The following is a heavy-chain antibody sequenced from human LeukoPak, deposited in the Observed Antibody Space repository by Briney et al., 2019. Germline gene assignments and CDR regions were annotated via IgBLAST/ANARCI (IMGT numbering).Heavy chain of an antibody. J-gene: IGHJ6*03. CDR1: GFIFSDYY. Sequence: GGSLRLSCAASGFIFSDYYMSWIRQAPGMGLEWVSYISNSGSTIYYADSVKGRFTISRDNAENSLYLQMNSLRAEDTAIYYCARSGWFSYYYMDVWGKGTTVTVSS. V-gene: IGHV3-11*04. CDR3: ARSGWFSYYYMDV. CDR2: ISNSGSTI. D-gene: IGHD3-10*01.